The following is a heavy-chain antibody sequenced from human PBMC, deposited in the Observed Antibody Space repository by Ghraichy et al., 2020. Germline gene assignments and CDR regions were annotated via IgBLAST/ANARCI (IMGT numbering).Heavy chain of an antibody. J-gene: IGHJ5*02. D-gene: IGHD4-23*01. CDR2: INHSGST. CDR3: ASIRLRWGKANWFDP. V-gene: IGHV4-34*01. CDR1: GGSFSGYY. Sequence: SETLSLTCAVYGGSFSGYYWSWIRQPPGKGLEWIGEINHSGSTNYNPSLKSRVTISVDTSKNQFSLKLSSVTAADTAVYYCASIRLRWGKANWFDPWGQGTLVTVSS.